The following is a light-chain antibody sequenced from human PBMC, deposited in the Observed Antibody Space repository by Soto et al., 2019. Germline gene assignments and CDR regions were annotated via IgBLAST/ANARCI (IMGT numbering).Light chain of an antibody. V-gene: IGKV2-40*01. CDR1: QSLLDNDDGNTY. CDR3: MQRVHLPVT. CDR2: TLS. J-gene: IGKJ4*01. Sequence: DIVLTQTPLSLPVTPGEPASISCRSSQSLLDNDDGNTYLDWFLQKPGQSPQLLIYTLSYRPSGVPDRFSGSASGTDFTLNISRVGAEDVGVYYCMQRVHLPVTFGGGTTVEIK.